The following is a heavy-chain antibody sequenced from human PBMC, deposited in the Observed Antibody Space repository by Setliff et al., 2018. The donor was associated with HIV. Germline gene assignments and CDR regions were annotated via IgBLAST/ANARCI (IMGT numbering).Heavy chain of an antibody. J-gene: IGHJ3*01. D-gene: IGHD1-26*01. V-gene: IGHV3-74*01. CDR3: ARILVGGTRAFDV. CDR1: GFTFSNYW. CDR2: NDNDGSST. Sequence: PGGSLSLSCVASGFTFSNYWMHWVRQAPGKGLVWVSRNDNDGSSTDYADSVKGRFTISRDSAKNTLYLQMNSLRAEDTAVYYCARILVGGTRAFDVWGQGTMVTVSS.